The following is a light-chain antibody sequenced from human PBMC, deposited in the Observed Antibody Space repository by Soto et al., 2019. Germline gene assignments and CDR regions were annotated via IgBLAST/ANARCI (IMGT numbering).Light chain of an antibody. CDR1: QSVSSSY. CDR2: GAS. V-gene: IGKV3-20*01. Sequence: EFVLTQSPGTLSLSPGERATLSCRATQSVSSSYLAWYQQKPGQAPRILIYGASTRSTGIPDRFSGSGSGTNYTRTISSLEPDDVAVYYCQQYGSSPPLTFGGGTKVEIK. CDR3: QQYGSSPPLT. J-gene: IGKJ4*01.